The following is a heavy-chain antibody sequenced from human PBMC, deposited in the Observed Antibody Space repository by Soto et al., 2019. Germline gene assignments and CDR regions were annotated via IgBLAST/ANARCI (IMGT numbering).Heavy chain of an antibody. V-gene: IGHV1-2*04. CDR1: GYTFTGYY. CDR3: ARDRVAAAGDYYYYYGMDV. J-gene: IGHJ6*02. CDR2: INPNSGGT. Sequence: ASVKVSCKASGYTFTGYYMHWVRQAPGQGLEWMGWINPNSGGTNYAQKFQGWVTMTRDTSISTAYMELSRLRSDDTAVYYCARDRVAAAGDYYYYYGMDVWGQGTTVTVSS. D-gene: IGHD6-13*01.